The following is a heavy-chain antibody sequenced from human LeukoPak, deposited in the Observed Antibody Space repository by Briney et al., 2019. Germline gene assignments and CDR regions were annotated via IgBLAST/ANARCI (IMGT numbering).Heavy chain of an antibody. CDR1: GGTFSSYA. CDR2: IIPIFGTA. Sequence: VASVKVSCKASGGTFSSYAISWVRQAPGQGLEWMGGIIPIFGTANYAQKFQGRVTITADESTSTAYMELSSLRSEDTAVYYCASGVVRDGYNSPYFFDYWGQGTLVTVSS. J-gene: IGHJ4*02. CDR3: ASGVVRDGYNSPYFFDY. V-gene: IGHV1-69*13. D-gene: IGHD5-24*01.